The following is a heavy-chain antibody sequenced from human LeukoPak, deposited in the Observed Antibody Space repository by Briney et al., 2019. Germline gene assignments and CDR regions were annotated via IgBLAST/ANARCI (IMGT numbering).Heavy chain of an antibody. CDR2: ISAYNGNT. Sequence: ASVKVSCKTSGYIFTSNFINWVRQAPGQGLEWMGWISAYNGNTNYAQKFQGRVTMTTDTSTTAYMELRSLRTDDTAVYYCARGDYYDFQNGHLDHWGQGTLLTVSS. CDR1: GYIFTSNF. D-gene: IGHD3-3*01. J-gene: IGHJ4*02. CDR3: ARGDYYDFQNGHLDH. V-gene: IGHV1-18*01.